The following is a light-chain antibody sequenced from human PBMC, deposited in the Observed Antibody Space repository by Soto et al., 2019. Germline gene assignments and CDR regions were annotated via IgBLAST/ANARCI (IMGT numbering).Light chain of an antibody. Sequence: EIVMTQSPATLSVSPGERATLSCRASQSVSSNLAWYQQKPGQAPRLLIYGASTRATGIPARFSGSGSGTEFTLTISSLQSEDFAVYYCQQSYSTPHTFGQGTKLEIK. J-gene: IGKJ2*01. CDR3: QQSYSTPHT. V-gene: IGKV3-15*01. CDR2: GAS. CDR1: QSVSSN.